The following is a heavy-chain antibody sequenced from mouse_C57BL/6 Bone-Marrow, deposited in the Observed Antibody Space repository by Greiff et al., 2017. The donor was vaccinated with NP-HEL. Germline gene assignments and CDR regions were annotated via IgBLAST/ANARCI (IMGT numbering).Heavy chain of an antibody. J-gene: IGHJ1*03. CDR1: GFTFSDYG. CDR3: ASLLTTVVATDWYFDV. CDR2: ISSGSSTI. Sequence: EVMLVESGGGLVKPGGSLKLSCAASGFTFSDYGMHWVRQAPEKGLEWVAYISSGSSTIYYADTVKGRFTISRDHAKNTLFLQMTSLRSEDTAMYYCASLLTTVVATDWYFDVWGTGTTVTVSS. D-gene: IGHD1-1*01. V-gene: IGHV5-17*01.